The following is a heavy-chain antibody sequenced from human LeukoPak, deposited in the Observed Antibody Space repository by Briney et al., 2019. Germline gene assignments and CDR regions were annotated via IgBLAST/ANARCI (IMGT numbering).Heavy chain of an antibody. V-gene: IGHV3-21*04. Sequence: GSLRLSWGGSGFGLGSFTMAGVRPAPGKGLEWVSLISDTGRDINYADSVRGRFTISRDNTKNSLFLQMDSLRVEDTAIYYCAKGLFSAYDKYLDSWGQGTLVTVSS. CDR2: ISDTGRDI. CDR3: AKGLFSAYDKYLDS. J-gene: IGHJ4*02. D-gene: IGHD5-12*01. CDR1: GFGLGSFT.